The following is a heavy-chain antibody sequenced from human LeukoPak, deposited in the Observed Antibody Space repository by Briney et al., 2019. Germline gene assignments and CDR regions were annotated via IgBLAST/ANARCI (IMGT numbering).Heavy chain of an antibody. CDR1: GLTFSGYS. CDR3: AREGGYDILTGYDYYYYYMDV. Sequence: PGGSLRLSCAASGLTFSGYSMNWVRQAPGKGLEWVSSISSSSYIYYADSVKGRFTISRDNAKNSLYLQMNSLRAEDTAVYYCAREGGYDILTGYDYYYYYMDVWGKGTTVTVSS. V-gene: IGHV3-21*01. J-gene: IGHJ6*03. CDR2: ISSSSYI. D-gene: IGHD3-9*01.